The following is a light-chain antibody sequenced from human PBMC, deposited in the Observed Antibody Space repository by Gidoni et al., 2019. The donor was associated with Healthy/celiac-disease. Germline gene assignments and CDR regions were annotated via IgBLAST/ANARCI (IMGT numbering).Light chain of an antibody. Sequence: QPVVTQEPSFSVCPGGTVTLTCGLSSGSVSTSYYPSWYQQTPGQAPRTLIYSTNTRSSGVPDRFSGSILGNKAALTITGAQADDESDYYCVLYMGSGSWVFGGGTKLTVL. J-gene: IGLJ3*02. V-gene: IGLV8-61*01. CDR3: VLYMGSGSWV. CDR2: STN. CDR1: SGSVSTSYY.